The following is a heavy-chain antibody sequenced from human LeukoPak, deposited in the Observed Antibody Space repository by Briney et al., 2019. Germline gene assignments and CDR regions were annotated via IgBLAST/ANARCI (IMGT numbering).Heavy chain of an antibody. J-gene: IGHJ5*02. D-gene: IGHD3-3*01. CDR2: INHSGST. Sequence: PSETLSLTCAVYGVSFSGYYWSWIRQPPGKGLEWIGEINHSGSTNYNPSLKGRVTISVDTSKNQFSLKLSSVTAADTAVYYCARGDWAKYYDFWSGYYGSWFDPGAREPWSPSPQ. CDR3: ARGDWAKYYDFWSGYYGSWFDP. CDR1: GVSFSGYY. V-gene: IGHV4-34*01.